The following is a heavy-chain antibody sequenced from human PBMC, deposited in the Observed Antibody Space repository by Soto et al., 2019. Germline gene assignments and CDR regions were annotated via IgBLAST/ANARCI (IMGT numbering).Heavy chain of an antibody. V-gene: IGHV3-48*03. CDR3: ARGWIRYDILVVAYGMDV. CDR2: ISSSGSTI. CDR1: GFTFSSYE. Sequence: EVQLVESGGGLVQPGGSLRLSCAASGFTFSSYEMNWVRQAPGKGLEWVSYISSSGSTIYYADSVKGRFTISRDNAKNSLYLQMNSLRAEDTAVYYCARGWIRYDILVVAYGMDVWGQGTTVTVSS. D-gene: IGHD3-9*01. J-gene: IGHJ6*02.